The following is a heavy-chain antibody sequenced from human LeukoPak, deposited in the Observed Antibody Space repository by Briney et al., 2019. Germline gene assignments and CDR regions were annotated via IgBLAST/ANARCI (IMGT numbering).Heavy chain of an antibody. CDR1: GGSISSYY. CDR3: ARERSMVRGVSWFDP. V-gene: IGHV4-59*01. J-gene: IGHJ5*02. CDR2: VSHSGST. D-gene: IGHD3-10*01. Sequence: SETLSLTCTVSGGSISSYYWSWIRQPPGKGLEWIGFVSHSGSTDYNPSLKSRVSISVDTSKNQFSLNLNSVTAADTAVYYCARERSMVRGVSWFDPWGQGTLVTVSS.